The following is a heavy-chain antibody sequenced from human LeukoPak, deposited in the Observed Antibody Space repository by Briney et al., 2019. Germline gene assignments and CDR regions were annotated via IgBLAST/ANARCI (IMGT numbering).Heavy chain of an antibody. D-gene: IGHD3-22*01. CDR2: ISSSGSTI. Sequence: GGSLRLSCAASGFTFSDYYMSWIRQAPGKGLEWVSYISSSGSTIYYADSVKGRFTISRDNAKNSLYLQMNSLRAEDTAVYYCASAVLYYYDSSGYYPDYWGQGTLVTVSS. J-gene: IGHJ4*02. V-gene: IGHV3-11*01. CDR1: GFTFSDYY. CDR3: ASAVLYYYDSSGYYPDY.